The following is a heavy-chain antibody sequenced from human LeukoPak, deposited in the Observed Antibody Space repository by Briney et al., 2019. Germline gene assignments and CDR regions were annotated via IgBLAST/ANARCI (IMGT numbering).Heavy chain of an antibody. CDR2: FDPEKGKT. CDR1: GYAPTELS. J-gene: IGHJ4*02. Sequence: ASVKVSCKVSGYAPTELSMHWVRQAPGKGLGWMGGFDPEKGKTIYAQKFQGRLTMTEDTSTDTAYMELGSLRSEDTAVYYCALQKAGELTYDYWGQGALVTVSS. CDR3: ALQKAGELTYDY. V-gene: IGHV1-24*01. D-gene: IGHD1-26*01.